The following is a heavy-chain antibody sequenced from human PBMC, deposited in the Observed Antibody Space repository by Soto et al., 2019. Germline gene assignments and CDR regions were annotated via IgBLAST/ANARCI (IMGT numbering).Heavy chain of an antibody. CDR3: ARLVGDIVVVVARFDAFDI. J-gene: IGHJ3*02. CDR1: GGSISSSSYY. Sequence: QLQLQESGPGLVKPSETLSLTCTVSGGSISSSSYYWGWIRQPPGKGLEWIGSIYYSGSTYYNPYLKIRVTISVDTSKNQFSLKLSSVTAADTAVYYCARLVGDIVVVVARFDAFDIWGQGTMVTVSS. CDR2: IYYSGST. D-gene: IGHD2-15*01. V-gene: IGHV4-39*01.